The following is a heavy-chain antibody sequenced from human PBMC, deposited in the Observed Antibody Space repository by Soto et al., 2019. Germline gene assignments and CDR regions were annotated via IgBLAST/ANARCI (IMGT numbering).Heavy chain of an antibody. CDR1: GFTFSSFA. D-gene: IGHD3-10*01. Sequence: GGSLRLSCAASGFTFSSFAMNWVRQAPGKGLEWVSVISGSGDSTYYADSVKGRFTISRDNSKNTLYLQMNSLRAEDTAVYYCAKRAYGSDFDYWGQGTLVTVSS. CDR3: AKRAYGSDFDY. CDR2: ISGSGDST. J-gene: IGHJ4*02. V-gene: IGHV3-23*01.